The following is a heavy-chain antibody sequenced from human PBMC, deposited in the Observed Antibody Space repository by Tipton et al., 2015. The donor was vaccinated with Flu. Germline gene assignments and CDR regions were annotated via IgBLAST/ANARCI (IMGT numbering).Heavy chain of an antibody. D-gene: IGHD3-10*02. CDR3: AGEEGVCSGRSLDS. Sequence: GLVKPSETLSLTCTVSGGSISGYYWSWIRQPAGKGLEWIGRLSSSGTTNYNPSLKSRVTMSLDTSKNHFALNLSSVTVADTAVYYWAGEEGVCSGRSLDSGGLGSLVAVSS. J-gene: IGHJ4*02. V-gene: IGHV4-4*07. CDR1: GGSISGYY. CDR2: LSSSGTT.